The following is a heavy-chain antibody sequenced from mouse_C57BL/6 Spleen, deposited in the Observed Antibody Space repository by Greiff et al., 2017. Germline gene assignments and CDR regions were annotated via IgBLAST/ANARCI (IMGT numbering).Heavy chain of an antibody. CDR2: IDPEDGET. CDR3: ARSGYYGSSYYVDY. Sequence: VQLQQSGAELVKPGASVKLSCTASGFNINDYYMHWVKQRTEQGLEWIGRIDPEDGETTYAPKFQGKATITADTSSNTAYLQLSSLTSEDTAVYYCARSGYYGSSYYVDYWGQGTTLTVSS. D-gene: IGHD1-1*01. J-gene: IGHJ2*01. V-gene: IGHV14-2*01. CDR1: GFNINDYY.